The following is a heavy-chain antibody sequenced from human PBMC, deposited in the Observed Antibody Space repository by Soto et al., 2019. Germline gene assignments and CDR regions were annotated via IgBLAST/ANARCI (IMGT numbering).Heavy chain of an antibody. V-gene: IGHV1-18*01. CDR3: ARDWSAEVLPDY. J-gene: IGHJ4*02. Sequence: QVHLVQSGAEVGKPGASMKVSCKASGYTFTTYGVSWVRQAPGQGLEWMGWISTYNGNTQFAQKFQGRVTMTTDTSASTAYMELRSLTSDDTAVYYCARDWSAEVLPDYWGQGTLVTVSS. CDR2: ISTYNGNT. CDR1: GYTFTTYG. D-gene: IGHD3-10*01.